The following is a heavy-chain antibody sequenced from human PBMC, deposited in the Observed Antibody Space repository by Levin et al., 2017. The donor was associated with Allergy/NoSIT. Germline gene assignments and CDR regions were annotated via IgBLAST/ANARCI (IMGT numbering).Heavy chain of an antibody. CDR3: ARIGDCTGGVCYYWYFDL. J-gene: IGHJ2*01. V-gene: IGHV1-69*06. CDR2: IIPIFGTA. D-gene: IGHD2-8*02. Sequence: RASVKVSCKASGGTFSSYAISWVRQAPGQGLEWMGGIIPIFGTANYAQKFQGRVTITADKSTSTAYMELSSLRSEDTAVYYCARIGDCTGGVCYYWYFDLWGRGTLVTVSS. CDR1: GGTFSSYA.